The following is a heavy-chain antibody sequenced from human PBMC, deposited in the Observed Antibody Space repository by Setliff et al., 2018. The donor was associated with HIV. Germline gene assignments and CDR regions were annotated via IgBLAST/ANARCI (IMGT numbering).Heavy chain of an antibody. CDR1: GGSVGSGSYY. V-gene: IGHV4-39*01. Sequence: SETLSLTCTVSGGSVGSGSYYWSWIRQPPGKVLEWIGSVYHSGKTYYNPSLKSRVTMSADTSKNQISLMLRSMTAADTAVYYCATHDFGEGSCFDPWGQGSLVTVSS. CDR2: VYHSGKT. J-gene: IGHJ5*02. D-gene: IGHD3-16*01. CDR3: ATHDFGEGSCFDP.